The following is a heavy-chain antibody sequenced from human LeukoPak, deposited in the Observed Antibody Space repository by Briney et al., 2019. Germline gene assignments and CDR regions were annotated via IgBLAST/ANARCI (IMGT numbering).Heavy chain of an antibody. CDR3: ARDVERLAQMPYYFDY. Sequence: AGSLTLSCAASAFTFSSYSMNWVRQAPGKGREWVSSISSSSSYIYYADSVKGRFTIATDNATNSLYLQMSSLRAEDTAVYYCARDVERLAQMPYYFDYWGQGTLVTVSS. CDR1: AFTFSSYS. D-gene: IGHD1-1*01. J-gene: IGHJ4*02. V-gene: IGHV3-21*01. CDR2: ISSSSSYI.